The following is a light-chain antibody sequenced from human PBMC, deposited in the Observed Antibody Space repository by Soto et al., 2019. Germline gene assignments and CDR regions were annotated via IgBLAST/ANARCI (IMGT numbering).Light chain of an antibody. V-gene: IGKV1-39*01. CDR2: TSF. Sequence: IQMTQSPSSLSAYVGDRDSITCRASQSIGTFLNWYQQKPGEAPNLLIHTSFTLYSGVPSRFSGTGSGTDFTLTISSLQPEDFATYFCQQAFSAEWTFGQGTKVDIK. CDR1: QSIGTF. CDR3: QQAFSAEWT. J-gene: IGKJ1*01.